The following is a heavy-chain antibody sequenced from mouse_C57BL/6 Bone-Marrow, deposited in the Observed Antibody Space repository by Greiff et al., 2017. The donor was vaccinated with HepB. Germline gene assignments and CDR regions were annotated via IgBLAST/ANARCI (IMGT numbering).Heavy chain of an antibody. D-gene: IGHD1-1*01. CDR3: AREGYYYGSRTFDY. CDR2: INPNNGGT. V-gene: IGHV1-26*01. J-gene: IGHJ2*01. Sequence: VQLQQSGPELVKPGASVKISCKASGYTFTDYYMNWVKQSHGKSLEWIGDINPNNGGTSYNQKFKGKATLTVDKSSSTAYIELRSLTSEDSAVYYCAREGYYYGSRTFDYWGQGTTLTVSS. CDR1: GYTFTDYY.